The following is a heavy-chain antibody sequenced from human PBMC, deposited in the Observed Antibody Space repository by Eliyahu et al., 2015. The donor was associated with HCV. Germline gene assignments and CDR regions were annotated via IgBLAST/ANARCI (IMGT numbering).Heavy chain of an antibody. Sequence: QVTLKESGPVLVKPTETLTLTCTVSGFSLTNAKMGVSWIRQPPGKAPEWLAHIFSNDEKSYSASLKSRLSISKDTSKSQVVLTMTNMDPVDTATYYCARILQGDWELLYYYYYLDVWGKGTTVTVSS. CDR3: ARILQGDWELLYYYYYLDV. J-gene: IGHJ6*03. CDR1: GFSLTNAKMG. V-gene: IGHV2-26*01. D-gene: IGHD2-21*02. CDR2: IFSNDEK.